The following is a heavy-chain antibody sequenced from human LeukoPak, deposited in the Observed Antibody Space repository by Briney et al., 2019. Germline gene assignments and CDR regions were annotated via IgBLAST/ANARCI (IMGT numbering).Heavy chain of an antibody. CDR2: IYYSGST. J-gene: IGHJ4*02. V-gene: IGHV4-59*01. CDR3: ARTGGYPYYFDY. CDR1: GGSISSYY. Sequence: ASETLSLTCTVSGGSISSYYWSWIRQPPGKGLEWIGYIYYSGSTNYNPSLKSRVTISVDTSKNQFSLKLSSVTAADTAVYYCARTGGYPYYFDYWGQGTLVTVSS. D-gene: IGHD1-14*01.